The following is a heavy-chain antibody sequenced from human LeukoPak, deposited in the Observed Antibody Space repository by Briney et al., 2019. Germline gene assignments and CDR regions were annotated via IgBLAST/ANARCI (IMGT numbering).Heavy chain of an antibody. CDR1: GGSISSGDYY. CDR2: IYYSGST. J-gene: IGHJ3*02. CDR3: ARTPIPIYDFWSGYPI. D-gene: IGHD3-3*01. V-gene: IGHV4-30-4*08. Sequence: SETLSLTCTVSGGSISSGDYYWSWIRQPPGKGLEWIGYIYYSGSTYYNPSLKSRVTISVDTSKNQFSLKLSSVTAADTAVYYCARTPIPIYDFWSGYPIWGQGTMVTVSS.